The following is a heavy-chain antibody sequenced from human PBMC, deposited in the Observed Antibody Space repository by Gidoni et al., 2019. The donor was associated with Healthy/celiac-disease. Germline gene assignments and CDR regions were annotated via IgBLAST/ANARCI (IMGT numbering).Heavy chain of an antibody. V-gene: IGHV3-30-3*01. Sequence: QVQLVESAGGVVQPGRSLRLSCEVSGFPFSSYAMHWVRQAPGKRLECVAVISYDGSNKYYADSVKGRFTISRDNSKNTLYLQMNSLRAEDTAVYYCARGPAYYYGSGFDYWGQGTLVTVSS. CDR1: GFPFSSYA. D-gene: IGHD3-10*01. J-gene: IGHJ4*02. CDR3: ARGPAYYYGSGFDY. CDR2: ISYDGSNK.